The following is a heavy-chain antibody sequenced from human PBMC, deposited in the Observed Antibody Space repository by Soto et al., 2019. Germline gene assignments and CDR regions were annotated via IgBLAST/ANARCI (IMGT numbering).Heavy chain of an antibody. CDR2: IIPIFGTA. V-gene: IGHV1-69*13. J-gene: IGHJ6*02. Sequence: SVKVSCKASGGTFSSYAISWVRQAPGQGLEWMGGIIPIFGTANYAQKFQGRVTITADESTSTAYMELSSLRSEDTAVYYCAREGIAAAGTPYYYYGMDVWGQGTTVTVSS. CDR1: GGTFSSYA. CDR3: AREGIAAAGTPYYYYGMDV. D-gene: IGHD6-13*01.